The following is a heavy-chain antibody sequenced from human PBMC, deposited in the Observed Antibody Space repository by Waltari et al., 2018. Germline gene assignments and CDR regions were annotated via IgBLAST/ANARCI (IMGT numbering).Heavy chain of an antibody. Sequence: QVQLVESGGGVVQPGRSLRLSCAASGFTFSSHAMHCVRQAPGKGLEWVAVISYDGSNKYYADSVKGRFTISRDNSKNTLYLQMNSLRAEDTAVYYCARDPGEYQLQDWGQGTLVTVSS. D-gene: IGHD2-2*01. V-gene: IGHV3-30-3*01. J-gene: IGHJ4*02. CDR2: ISYDGSNK. CDR3: ARDPGEYQLQD. CDR1: GFTFSSHA.